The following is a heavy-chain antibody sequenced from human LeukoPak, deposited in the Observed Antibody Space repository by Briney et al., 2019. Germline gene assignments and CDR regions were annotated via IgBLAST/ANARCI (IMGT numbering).Heavy chain of an antibody. CDR1: EYTFTNYN. CDR3: ARCVRVLGLDYYYYMDV. V-gene: IGHV1-69*06. D-gene: IGHD3/OR15-3a*01. J-gene: IGHJ6*03. CDR2: IIPIFGRA. Sequence: SVKVSCKASEYTFTNYNIHWVRQAPGQGLEWMGGIIPIFGRANYAQKFQGRVTITADKSTSTAYLELSSLRSEDTAVYFCARCVRVLGLDYYYYMDVWGKGSTVTVSS.